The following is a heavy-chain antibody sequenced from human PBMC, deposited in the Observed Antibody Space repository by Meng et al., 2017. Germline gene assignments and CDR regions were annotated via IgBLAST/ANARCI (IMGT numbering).Heavy chain of an antibody. CDR2: ISAYNGNT. CDR1: GYTFTSYG. CDR3: ARALLSSGYLGHWFDP. Sequence: ASVKVSCKASGYTFTSYGISWVRQAPGQGLEWMGWISAYNGNTNYAQKLQGRVTMTTDTSTSTSYMELRSLRSDDTAVYYCARALLSSGYLGHWFDPWGQGTLVTVSS. J-gene: IGHJ5*02. D-gene: IGHD3-22*01. V-gene: IGHV1-18*01.